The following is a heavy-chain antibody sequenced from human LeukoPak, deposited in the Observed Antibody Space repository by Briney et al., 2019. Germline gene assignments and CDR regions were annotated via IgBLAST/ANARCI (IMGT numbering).Heavy chain of an antibody. CDR3: AREGDEYSYGYGFVDY. J-gene: IGHJ4*02. CDR1: GYTFTSYA. V-gene: IGHV1-69*04. CDR2: IIPILGIA. D-gene: IGHD5-18*01. Sequence: GASVKVSCKASGYTFTSYAISWVRQAPGQGLEWMGRIIPILGIANYAQKFQGRVTITADKSTSTAYMELSSLRSEDTAVYYCAREGDEYSYGYGFVDYWGQGTLVTVSS.